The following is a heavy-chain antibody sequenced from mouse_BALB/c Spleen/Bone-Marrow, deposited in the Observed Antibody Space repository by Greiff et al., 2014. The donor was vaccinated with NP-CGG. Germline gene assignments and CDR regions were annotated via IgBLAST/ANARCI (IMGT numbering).Heavy chain of an antibody. CDR3: VRGGYYVPSYFDS. J-gene: IGHJ2*01. Sequence: EVQLVESGGGLVQPGGSRELSCAASGFTFRSFGMHWARQAPEKGLEWVAYISGGTSTIYYADTVKGRFTISRDNPNNTLFLQMTSLRSEDTAMYYCVRGGYYVPSYFDSWGQGTTLTVSS. CDR1: GFTFRSFG. D-gene: IGHD2-3*01. CDR2: ISGGTSTI. V-gene: IGHV5-17*02.